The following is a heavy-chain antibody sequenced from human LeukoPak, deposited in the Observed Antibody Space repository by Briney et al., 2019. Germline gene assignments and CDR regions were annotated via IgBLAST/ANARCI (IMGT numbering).Heavy chain of an antibody. CDR1: GGTISSGGYS. D-gene: IGHD2-2*01. J-gene: IGHJ4*02. Sequence: SQTLSLTCAVSGGTISSGGYSWSWIRQPPGKGLEWIGYIYHSGSTYYNPSLKSRVTISVDRSKNQFSLKLSSVTAADTAVYYCAREGRSSTNCYFDYWGQGTLVTVSS. CDR2: IYHSGST. CDR3: AREGRSSTNCYFDY. V-gene: IGHV4-30-2*01.